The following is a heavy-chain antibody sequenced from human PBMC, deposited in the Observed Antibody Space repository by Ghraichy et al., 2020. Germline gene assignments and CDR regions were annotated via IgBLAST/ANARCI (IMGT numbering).Heavy chain of an antibody. J-gene: IGHJ4*02. CDR3: AGGLATAAPSFDY. CDR1: SASISSGGYY. V-gene: IGHV4-31*03. CDR2: IHYSGST. Sequence: TLSLTCTVSSASISSGGYYWSWIRQPPGKGLEWIGYIHYSGSTNYTPSLKSRITISIDTSKNQFSLKLSSVTAADPAIYYCAGGLATAAPSFDYWGRGTLVTVSS. D-gene: IGHD6-13*01.